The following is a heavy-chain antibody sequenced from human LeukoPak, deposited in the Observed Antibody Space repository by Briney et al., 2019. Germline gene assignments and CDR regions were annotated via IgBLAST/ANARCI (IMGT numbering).Heavy chain of an antibody. D-gene: IGHD3-22*01. CDR1: GFTFSVSG. CDR2: IRTKANSYAT. J-gene: IGHJ4*02. Sequence: GGSLRLSCAASGFTFSVSGMHWVRQASGKGLEWVGRIRTKANSYATLYAASVKGRFTISRDDSKNTAYLQMNSLKTEDTAVYYCTSSDNSGQYFWGQGNLVTVSS. CDR3: TSSDNSGQYF. V-gene: IGHV3-73*01.